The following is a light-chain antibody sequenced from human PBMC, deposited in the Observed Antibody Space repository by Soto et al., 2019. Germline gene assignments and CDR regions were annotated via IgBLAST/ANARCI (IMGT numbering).Light chain of an antibody. CDR2: KTD. Sequence: QSVLTQPPSASGTPGQRVTISCPGSRSNIGGNYVYWYQRLPGAAPKLLIYKTDQRPSGVPDRFSGSKSGTSASLAISGLRSEDEADYYCASWDDSLSGPVFGGGTKLTVL. J-gene: IGLJ2*01. CDR3: ASWDDSLSGPV. V-gene: IGLV1-47*01. CDR1: RSNIGGNY.